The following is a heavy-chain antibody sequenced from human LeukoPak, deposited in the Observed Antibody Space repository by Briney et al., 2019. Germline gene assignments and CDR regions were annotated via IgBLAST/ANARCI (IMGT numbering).Heavy chain of an antibody. CDR2: IYYSGST. Sequence: SETLSLTCTVSGGSIRSSYYYWGWIRQPPGKGLEWIGYIYYSGSTNYNPSLKSRVTISVDTSKNQFALKLSSVTAADTAVYYCARGVVVPAASSYGMDVWGQGTTVTVSS. J-gene: IGHJ6*02. CDR3: ARGVVVPAASSYGMDV. D-gene: IGHD2-2*01. CDR1: GGSIRSSYYY. V-gene: IGHV4-61*05.